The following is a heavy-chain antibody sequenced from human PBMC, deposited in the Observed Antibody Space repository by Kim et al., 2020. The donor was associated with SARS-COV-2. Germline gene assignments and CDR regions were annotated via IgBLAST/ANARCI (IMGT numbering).Heavy chain of an antibody. CDR1: GFTFSSYS. V-gene: IGHV3-48*02. J-gene: IGHJ4*02. Sequence: GGSLRLSCAASGFTFSSYSMNWVRQAPGKGLEWVSYISSSSSTIYYADSVKGRFTISRDNAKNSLYLQMNSLRDEDTAVYYCARRYCSSTSCYNFGEFDYWGQGTLVTVSS. CDR3: ARRYCSSTSCYNFGEFDY. CDR2: ISSSSSTI. D-gene: IGHD2-2*02.